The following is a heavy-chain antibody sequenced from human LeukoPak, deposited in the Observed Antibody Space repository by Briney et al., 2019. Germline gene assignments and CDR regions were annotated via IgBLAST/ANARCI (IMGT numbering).Heavy chain of an antibody. V-gene: IGHV1-8*03. CDR1: GYTFTSYD. Sequence: ASVKVSCKASGYTFTSYDINWVRQATGQGLEWMGWMNPNSGNAGYAQKFQGRVTITRNTSISTAYMELSSLRSEDTAVYYCARSGDPPFDCSSSWYSPCYWYFDLWGRGTLVTVSS. CDR3: ARSGDPPFDCSSSWYSPCYWYFDL. CDR2: MNPNSGNA. D-gene: IGHD6-13*01. J-gene: IGHJ2*01.